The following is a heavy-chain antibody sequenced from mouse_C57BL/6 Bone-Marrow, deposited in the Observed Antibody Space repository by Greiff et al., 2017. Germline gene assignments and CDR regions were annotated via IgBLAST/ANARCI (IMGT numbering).Heavy chain of an antibody. Sequence: EVQGVESGPELVKPGASVKISCKASGYSFTGYYMNWVKQSPEKSLEWIGEINPSTGGTTYNQKFKAKVTLTVDKSSSTAYMQLKSLTSEDSAVYYCARWYYGSPWYFDVWGTGTTVTVSA. CDR3: ARWYYGSPWYFDV. D-gene: IGHD1-1*01. CDR2: INPSTGGT. V-gene: IGHV1-42*01. CDR1: GYSFTGYY. J-gene: IGHJ1*03.